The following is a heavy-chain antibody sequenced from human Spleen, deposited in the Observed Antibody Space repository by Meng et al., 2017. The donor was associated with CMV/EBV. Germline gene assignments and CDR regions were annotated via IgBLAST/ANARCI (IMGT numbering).Heavy chain of an antibody. V-gene: IGHV4-61*01. J-gene: IGHJ4*02. Sequence: SGSYYWSWIRLPPGKGLEWIGYIYYSGSTNYNPSLKSRVTISVDTSKNQFSLKLSSVTAADTAVYYCARERGHELFGVGNRYYFDYWGQGTLVTVSS. CDR1: SGSYY. CDR3: ARERGHELFGVGNRYYFDY. CDR2: IYYSGST. D-gene: IGHD3-3*01.